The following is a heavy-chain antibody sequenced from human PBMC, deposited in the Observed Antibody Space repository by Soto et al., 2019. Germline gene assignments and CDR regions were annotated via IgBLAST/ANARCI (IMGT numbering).Heavy chain of an antibody. V-gene: IGHV4-39*02. CDR1: GGSISSTTYY. CDR2: IYYSGST. D-gene: IGHD3-22*01. J-gene: IGHJ5*02. CDR3: ERLYDDSRGYYRFDP. Sequence: QLQLQESGPGLVKPSETLSLSCTVSGGSISSTTYYWGWIRQPPGKGLEWIGSIYYSGSTYDNPSLKSLAAITDDTSKNHFSLKMSFLTPADTAEYFCERLYDDSRGYYRFDPWGQGTLVTFSS.